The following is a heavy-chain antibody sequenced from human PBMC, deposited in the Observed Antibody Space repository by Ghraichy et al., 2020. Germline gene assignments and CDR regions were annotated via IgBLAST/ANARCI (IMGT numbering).Heavy chain of an antibody. CDR2: IFYSGSA. CDR1: GGSISSYC. CDR3: ARGRPWSGYGLDI. J-gene: IGHJ3*02. V-gene: IGHV4-59*01. D-gene: IGHD3-3*01. Sequence: SETLSLTCTVSGGSISSYCWSWIRQPPGKGLESIGYIFYSGSANYHPSLKRRGIISVDTSKNQFSLRLSSVGAADTAVYYCARGRPWSGYGLDIWGQGTMVTVSS.